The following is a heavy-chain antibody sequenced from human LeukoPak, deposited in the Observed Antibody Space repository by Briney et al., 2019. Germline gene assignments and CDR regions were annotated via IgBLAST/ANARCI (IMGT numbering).Heavy chain of an antibody. CDR1: GYTFTSYG. D-gene: IGHD4-11*01. V-gene: IGHV1-2*02. CDR2: INPNSGGT. Sequence: ASVTVSCTASGYTFTSYGISWVRQAPGQGLEWMGWINPNSGGTNYAQKFQGRVTMTRDTSISTAYMELSRLRSDDTAVYYCARDFGYSNYDGGYYYYMDVWGKGTTVTVSS. J-gene: IGHJ6*03. CDR3: ARDFGYSNYDGGYYYYMDV.